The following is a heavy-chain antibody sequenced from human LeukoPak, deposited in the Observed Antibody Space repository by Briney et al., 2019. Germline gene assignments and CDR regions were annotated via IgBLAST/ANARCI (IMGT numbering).Heavy chain of an antibody. J-gene: IGHJ4*02. V-gene: IGHV3-23*01. CDR1: GITLSNYG. CDR3: AKSTGWSYYFDY. CDR2: ISGSGAST. D-gene: IGHD6-19*01. Sequence: PGGSLRLSCAVSGITLSNYGMSWVRQAPGKGLEWVSAISGSGASTYYADSVKGRFTISRDNSKNTLSLQMNSLRAEDTAIYYCAKSTGWSYYFDYWGQGNLVTVSS.